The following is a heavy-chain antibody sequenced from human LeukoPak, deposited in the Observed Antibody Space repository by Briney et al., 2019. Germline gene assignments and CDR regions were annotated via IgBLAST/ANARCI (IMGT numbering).Heavy chain of an antibody. Sequence: GGSLRLSCAASGFTFSSYEMNWVRQAPGKGLEWVSYISTSGRTIYYADSVKGRFTISRDNAKNSLYLQMNSLRAEDTAVYYCARDPRYCSSTSCYAPRPRKVDPWGQGTLVTVSS. V-gene: IGHV3-48*03. CDR3: ARDPRYCSSTSCYAPRPRKVDP. D-gene: IGHD2-2*01. CDR2: ISTSGRTI. CDR1: GFTFSSYE. J-gene: IGHJ5*02.